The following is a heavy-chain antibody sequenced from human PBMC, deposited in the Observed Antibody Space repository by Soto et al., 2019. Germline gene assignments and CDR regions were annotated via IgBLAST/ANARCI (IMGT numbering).Heavy chain of an antibody. CDR1: GFTFTSSA. J-gene: IGHJ6*02. CDR3: AAHPGYGVHTGVYYYYGMDV. CDR2: IVVGSGNT. Sequence: QMQLVQSGPEVKKPGTSVKVSGKASGFTFTSSAMQWVRQARGQRLEWIGWIVVGSGNTNYAQKFQERVTITRDMSTSTAYMELSSLRSEDTAVYYCAAHPGYGVHTGVYYYYGMDVWGQGTTVTVSS. D-gene: IGHD4-17*01. V-gene: IGHV1-58*02.